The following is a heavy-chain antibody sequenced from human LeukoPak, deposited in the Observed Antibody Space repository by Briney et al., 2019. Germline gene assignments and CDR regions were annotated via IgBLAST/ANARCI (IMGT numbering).Heavy chain of an antibody. CDR2: IYYSVSA. CDR3: ARDQGGTVDY. D-gene: IGHD3-16*01. CDR1: GGSLSRYY. V-gene: IGHV4-59*01. Sequence: SETLSLTCTVSGGSLSRYYWSWIRQPPGKGLGWIGYIYYSVSADYNPSLQSRVTISVDTSKNQFSLELSSVTAVDTAVYYWARDQGGTVDYWGQGTLVTVSS. J-gene: IGHJ4*02.